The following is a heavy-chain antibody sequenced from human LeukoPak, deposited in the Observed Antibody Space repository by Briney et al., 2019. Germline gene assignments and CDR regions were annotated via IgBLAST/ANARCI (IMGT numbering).Heavy chain of an antibody. D-gene: IGHD3-10*01. CDR1: GYTFTGYY. CDR3: ARELDYGSGSYSDY. Sequence: SSVKVSCKASGYTFTGYYMHWVRQAPGQGLEWMGWINPNSGGTNYAQKFQGRVTMTRDTSISTAYMELSRLRSDDTAVYYCARELDYGSGSYSDYWGQGTLVTVSS. V-gene: IGHV1-2*02. CDR2: INPNSGGT. J-gene: IGHJ4*02.